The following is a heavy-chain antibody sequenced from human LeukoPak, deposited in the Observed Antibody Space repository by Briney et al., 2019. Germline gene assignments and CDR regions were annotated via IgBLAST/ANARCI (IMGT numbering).Heavy chain of an antibody. D-gene: IGHD3-22*01. Sequence: SQTLSLTCAISGDSVSSNIAAWSWIRQSPSRGLEWLGRTYYRSKWYNGYAVSVKSRITINSDTSKNHFSLQLNSVTPDDTAVYYCARSDGSGKNWFDPWGQGTLVTVSS. J-gene: IGHJ5*02. CDR3: ARSDGSGKNWFDP. CDR2: TYYRSKWYN. CDR1: GDSVSSNIAA. V-gene: IGHV6-1*01.